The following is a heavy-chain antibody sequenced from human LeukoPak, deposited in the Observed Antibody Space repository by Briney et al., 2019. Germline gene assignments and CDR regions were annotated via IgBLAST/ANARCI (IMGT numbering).Heavy chain of an antibody. V-gene: IGHV4-59*08. J-gene: IGHJ4*01. Sequence: SETLSLTCTVPGGSISSYYCIWIRQPPGKGLEWIGYIYYGEGTNSNPSLKSRVTVSLDKPNNQFSLKLTSVTAADTAVYYCATSKYSGAWYGFDSWGQETWSPSPQ. CDR3: ATSKYSGAWYGFDS. CDR1: GGSISSYY. CDR2: IYYGEGT. D-gene: IGHD2-8*02.